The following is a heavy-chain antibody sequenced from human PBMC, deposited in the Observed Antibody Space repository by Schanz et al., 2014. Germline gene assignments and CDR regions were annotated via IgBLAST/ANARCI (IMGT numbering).Heavy chain of an antibody. D-gene: IGHD4-4*01. CDR2: IYYSGIT. Sequence: QVQLQESGPGLVKPSETLSLTCTVSSASIRTYYWSWIRQPPGKGLEWVGSIYYSGITYYNPSLKSRLPMPVEPSKTQFSLKLRSVPAADTAVYYCARHLPGGYNNHGWFDPWGQGTLVTVSS. CDR1: SASIRTYY. J-gene: IGHJ5*02. CDR3: ARHLPGGYNNHGWFDP. V-gene: IGHV4-59*04.